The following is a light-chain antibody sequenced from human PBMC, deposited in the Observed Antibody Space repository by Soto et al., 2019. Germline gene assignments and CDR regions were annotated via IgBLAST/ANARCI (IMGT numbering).Light chain of an antibody. CDR2: GAS. J-gene: IGKJ4*01. CDR1: QDITNY. Sequence: DIQMTQYPSSLSASVGDRVTITCQASQDITNYLNWYQQKPGKAPKLLIYGASNLEIGVPSRFSGSGSGADFTFTINSLQPEDIATYYCQQYDILPPTFGGGTNVEIK. CDR3: QQYDILPPT. V-gene: IGKV1-33*01.